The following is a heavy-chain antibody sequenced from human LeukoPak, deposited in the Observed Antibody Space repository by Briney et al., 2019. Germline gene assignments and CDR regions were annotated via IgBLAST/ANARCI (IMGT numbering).Heavy chain of an antibody. Sequence: GGSLRLSCAASGFTFSSYGMHWVRQAPGKGLEWVSYISHNGNTIYYADSVKGRFTISRDNAKNSLYLQMNSLRAEDTAVYYCARGASPNYFGSGAFDYWGQGTLVTVSS. J-gene: IGHJ4*02. CDR3: ARGASPNYFGSGAFDY. D-gene: IGHD3-10*01. CDR2: ISHNGNTI. CDR1: GFTFSSYG. V-gene: IGHV3-48*04.